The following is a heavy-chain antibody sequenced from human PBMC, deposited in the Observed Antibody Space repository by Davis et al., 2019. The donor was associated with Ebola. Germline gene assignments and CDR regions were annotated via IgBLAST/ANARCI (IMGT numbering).Heavy chain of an antibody. J-gene: IGHJ6*03. CDR3: ARVKVVAATLIYYYYMDV. CDR1: GYTFTGYY. Sequence: ASVKVSCKASGYTFTGYYMHWVRQAPGQGLEWMGIINPSGGSTTYAQKFQGRVTMTRDTSTSTAYMELSSLRSEDTAVYYCARVKVVAATLIYYYYMDVWGKGTTVTVSS. D-gene: IGHD2-15*01. V-gene: IGHV1-46*01. CDR2: INPSGGST.